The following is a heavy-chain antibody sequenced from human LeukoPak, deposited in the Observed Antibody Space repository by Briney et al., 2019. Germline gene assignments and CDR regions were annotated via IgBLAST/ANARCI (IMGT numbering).Heavy chain of an antibody. J-gene: IGHJ5*02. CDR3: ARGPHNIVLMANYWFDP. CDR2: INHSGST. D-gene: IGHD2-8*01. CDR1: GGSFSGYY. V-gene: IGHV4-34*01. Sequence: SETLSLTCAVYGGSFSGYYWSWIRQPPGKGLEWIGEINHSGSTNYNPSLKSRVTISVDTSKNQFSLKLSSVTAADTAVYYCARGPHNIVLMANYWFDPWGQGTLVTVSS.